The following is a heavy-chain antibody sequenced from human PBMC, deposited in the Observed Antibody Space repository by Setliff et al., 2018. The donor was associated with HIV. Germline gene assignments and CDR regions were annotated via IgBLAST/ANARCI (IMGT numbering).Heavy chain of an antibody. J-gene: IGHJ3*02. D-gene: IGHD3-22*01. CDR3: ARSLYDSSMNVI. Sequence: GGSLRLSCAASGFTFSSYEMNWVRQAPGKGLQWVSYISSSSNTKYYADSVKGRFTISRDNAKNSLYLQMNSLRAEDTAVYYCARSLYDSSMNVIWGQGTMVTVSS. CDR1: GFTFSSYE. V-gene: IGHV3-48*01. CDR2: ISSSSNTK.